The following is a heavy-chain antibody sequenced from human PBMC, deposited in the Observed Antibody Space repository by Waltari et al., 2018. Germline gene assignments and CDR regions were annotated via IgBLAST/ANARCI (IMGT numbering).Heavy chain of an antibody. D-gene: IGHD3-16*01. CDR2: ISGSSDYV. Sequence: EVQLVESGGGLVKPGGSLRLSCAASGFTFTIYSMNWVRLAPEKGLECVSSISGSSDYVPDADSVKGRFTMSRDNAKNSLFLLMDSLRVEDSAIYYGARVGVHPNPYFFYGMDVWGQGTTVSVSS. J-gene: IGHJ6*02. CDR1: GFTFTIYS. CDR3: ARVGVHPNPYFFYGMDV. V-gene: IGHV3-21*02.